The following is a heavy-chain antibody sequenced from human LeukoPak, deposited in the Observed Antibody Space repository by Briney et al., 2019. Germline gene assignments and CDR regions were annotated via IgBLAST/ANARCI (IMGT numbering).Heavy chain of an antibody. V-gene: IGHV4-39*07. CDR3: ARGHYGSGSYSNWFDP. CDR2: INHSGST. J-gene: IGHJ5*02. D-gene: IGHD3-10*01. Sequence: KTSETLSLTCTVSGGSISSSSYYWSWIRQPPGKGLEWIGEINHSGSTNYNPSLKSRVTISVDTSKNQFSLKLSSVTAADTAVYYCARGHYGSGSYSNWFDPWGQGTLVTVSS. CDR1: GGSISSSSYY.